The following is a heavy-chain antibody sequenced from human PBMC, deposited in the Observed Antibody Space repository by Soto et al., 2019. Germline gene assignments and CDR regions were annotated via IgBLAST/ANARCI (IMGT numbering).Heavy chain of an antibody. J-gene: IGHJ4*02. CDR3: ALYDALFFDY. Sequence: EVQLVESGGGLVKPGGPLRLSCAASGFSVATYNMNWVRQAPGKGLEWVSSITTSTSSNVYYADSVKGRFTISRDSAENSLYLQMNSLRAEDTALYFCALYDALFFDYRGQGTLVTVSS. CDR2: ITTSTSSNV. D-gene: IGHD2-8*01. V-gene: IGHV3-21*02. CDR1: GFSVATYN.